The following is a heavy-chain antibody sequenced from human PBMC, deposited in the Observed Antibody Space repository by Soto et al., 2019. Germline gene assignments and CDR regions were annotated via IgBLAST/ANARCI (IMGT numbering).Heavy chain of an antibody. J-gene: IGHJ4*02. D-gene: IGHD2-15*01. CDR2: VIGTGIDT. V-gene: IGHV3-23*01. CDR3: ANATRGQCIGAHCYAFDF. Sequence: EVQLLESGGGLVQPGGYLRLSCAASGFTFTNYAMNWVRHSPGKGLAWVASVIGTGIDTYHAASVKGRFTISRDNSRNTMYLEMNRLRAGDTAMYHCANATRGQCIGAHCYAFDFWGQGILVTVS. CDR1: GFTFTNYA.